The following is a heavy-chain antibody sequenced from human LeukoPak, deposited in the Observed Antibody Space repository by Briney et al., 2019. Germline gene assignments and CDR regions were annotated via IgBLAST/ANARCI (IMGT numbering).Heavy chain of an antibody. D-gene: IGHD6-19*01. CDR1: GFTFSSYE. J-gene: IGHJ4*02. CDR3: AREGSSGWYHFDY. Sequence: GGSLRLSCAASGFTFSSYEMNWVRQAPGEGLEWVSYISSSGSTIYYADSVKGRFTISRDNAKNSLYLQMNSLRAEDTAVYYCAREGSSGWYHFDYWGQGTLVTVSS. CDR2: ISSSGSTI. V-gene: IGHV3-48*03.